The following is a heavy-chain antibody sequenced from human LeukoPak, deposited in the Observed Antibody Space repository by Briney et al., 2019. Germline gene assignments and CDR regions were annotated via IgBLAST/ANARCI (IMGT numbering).Heavy chain of an antibody. V-gene: IGHV3-48*01. J-gene: IGHJ3*02. D-gene: IGHD3-3*01. CDR2: ISGSSSAK. CDR3: ARDRLTIFGDSRAFDI. Sequence: GGSLRLSCAVSGFTFSGYSMNWVRQAPGKGLEWVSFISGSSSAKYYADSVKGRFTISRDNAKNSLYLQMSSLRVEDTAVYYCARDRLTIFGDSRAFDIWGQGTMVTVSS. CDR1: GFTFSGYS.